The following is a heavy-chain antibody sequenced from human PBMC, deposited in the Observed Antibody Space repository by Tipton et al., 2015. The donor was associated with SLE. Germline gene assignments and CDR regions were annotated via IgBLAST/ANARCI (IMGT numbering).Heavy chain of an antibody. CDR2: INHSGST. CDR1: GGSISSYY. V-gene: IGHV4-34*01. J-gene: IGHJ4*02. CDR3: ANQNWNYYF. D-gene: IGHD1-7*01. Sequence: TLSLTCTVSGGSISSYYWSWIRQPPGKGLEWIGEINHSGSTNYNPSPKSRVTISLDTSKNHFSLKLSSVTAADTAVYYCANQNWNYYFWGQGNLVTVSS.